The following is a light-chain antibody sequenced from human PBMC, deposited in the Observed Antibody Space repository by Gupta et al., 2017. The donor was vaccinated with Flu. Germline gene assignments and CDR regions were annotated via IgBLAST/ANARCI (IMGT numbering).Light chain of an antibody. Sequence: VTITCTGNNSNIGRNAGNLFPPPPAHDPNLLLYNNDQRPYGGPNPVSCANAGTSTSQAISGLQSDEEADYYCAAWDDRRGGLVVFGGGTKLAVL. CDR3: AAWDDRRGGLVV. CDR2: NND. J-gene: IGLJ2*01. CDR1: NSNIGRNA. V-gene: IGLV1-44*01.